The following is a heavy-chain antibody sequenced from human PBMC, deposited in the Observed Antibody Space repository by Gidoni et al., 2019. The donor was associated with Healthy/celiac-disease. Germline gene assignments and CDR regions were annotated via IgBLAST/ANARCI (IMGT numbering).Heavy chain of an antibody. D-gene: IGHD3-16*02. V-gene: IGHV1-69*06. J-gene: IGHJ4*02. CDR2: ISPIFGTA. CDR1: GGTFSSYA. Sequence: QVQLVQSGAEVKKPGSSVKVSCKASGGTFSSYAISWGRQAPGQGLEWMGGISPIFGTANYAQKFQGRVTITADKSTSTAYMELSSLRSEDTAVYYCAGGGGDYDYVWGSYRTFDYWGQGTLVTVSS. CDR3: AGGGGDYDYVWGSYRTFDY.